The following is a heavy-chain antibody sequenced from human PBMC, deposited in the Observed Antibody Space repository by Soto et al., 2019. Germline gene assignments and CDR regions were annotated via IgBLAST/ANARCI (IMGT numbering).Heavy chain of an antibody. V-gene: IGHV5-51*01. CDR3: ARRGLGELSLFGNFDY. CDR1: GYSFTSYW. J-gene: IGHJ4*02. D-gene: IGHD3-16*02. Sequence: GESLKISCKGYGYSFTSYWIGWVRQMPGKGLEWMGIIYPGDSDTRYSPSFQGQVTISADKSISTAYLQWSSLKASDTAMYYCARRGLGELSLFGNFDYWGQGTLVTVSS. CDR2: IYPGDSDT.